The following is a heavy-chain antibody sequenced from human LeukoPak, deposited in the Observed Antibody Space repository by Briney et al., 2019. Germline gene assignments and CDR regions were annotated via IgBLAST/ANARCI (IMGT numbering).Heavy chain of an antibody. V-gene: IGHV4-59*11. Sequence: PSETLSLTCSVSGCSISGHYWTWIRQPPGEGLEWIGCMIYSGSTNYSPSLKSRVTISVGTSKNHFSLKLTSVTAADTAVYYCARGSRRVVPSPEKGDHYYIDVWGRGTTVTVSS. CDR3: ARGSRRVVPSPEKGDHYYIDV. CDR1: GCSISGHY. J-gene: IGHJ6*03. CDR2: MIYSGST. D-gene: IGHD2-2*01.